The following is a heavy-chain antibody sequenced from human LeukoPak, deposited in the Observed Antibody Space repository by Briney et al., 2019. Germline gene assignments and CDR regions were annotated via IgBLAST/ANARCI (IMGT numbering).Heavy chain of an antibody. D-gene: IGHD1-26*01. V-gene: IGHV1-2*02. CDR3: ARDLSGSYWGGFDY. CDR2: INPNRRGT. CDR1: GNTFTLYY. Sequence: ASVTVSCKSSGNTFTLYYMHRVRQAPGQGLEWVVWINPNRRGTNYAPKFQGRVTMTRETSIRTVYMELSSLSSDDPAVSYCARDLSGSYWGGFDYWGLGNLVTVSS. J-gene: IGHJ4*02.